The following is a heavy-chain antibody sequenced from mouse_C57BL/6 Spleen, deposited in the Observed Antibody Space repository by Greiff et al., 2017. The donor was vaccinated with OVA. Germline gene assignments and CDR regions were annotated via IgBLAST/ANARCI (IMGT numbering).Heavy chain of an antibody. Sequence: VQLKESGGDLVKPGGSLKLSCAASGFTFSSYGMSWVRQTPDKRLEWVATISSGGSYTYYPDSVKGRFTISRDNAKNTLYLQMSSLKSEDTAMYYCARQGYGSSYVYFDVWGTGTTVTVSS. CDR2: ISSGGSYT. V-gene: IGHV5-6*01. CDR1: GFTFSSYG. D-gene: IGHD1-1*01. CDR3: ARQGYGSSYVYFDV. J-gene: IGHJ1*03.